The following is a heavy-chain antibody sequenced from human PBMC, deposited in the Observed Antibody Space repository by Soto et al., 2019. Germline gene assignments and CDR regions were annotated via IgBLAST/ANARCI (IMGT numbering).Heavy chain of an antibody. V-gene: IGHV4-39*01. J-gene: IGHJ3*02. CDR3: ARQPKDAFDI. CDR2: IYYSGST. Sequence: QLQLQESGPGLVKPSETLSVTCTVSGGSISSSSYYWGWIRQPPGKGLEWIGSIYYSGSTYYNPSLKSRVTISVDTSKNQFSLKLSSVTAADTAVYYCARQPKDAFDIWGQGTMVIVSS. CDR1: GGSISSSSYY.